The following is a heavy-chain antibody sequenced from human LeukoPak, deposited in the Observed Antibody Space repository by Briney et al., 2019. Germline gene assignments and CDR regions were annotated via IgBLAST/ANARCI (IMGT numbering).Heavy chain of an antibody. CDR1: GYIFTSYW. D-gene: IGHD3-10*01. J-gene: IGHJ6*04. CDR2: IDTSDSYT. Sequence: GGPLQISCKGAGYIFTSYWSSWGRQLPGKGVEGRGRIDTSDSYTNYCPSFQAHVTISPDKSISTAYLQWSSLKASDTAMYYCARQTMVRGVYYYGMDVWGKGTTVTVSS. CDR3: ARQTMVRGVYYYGMDV. V-gene: IGHV5-10-1*01.